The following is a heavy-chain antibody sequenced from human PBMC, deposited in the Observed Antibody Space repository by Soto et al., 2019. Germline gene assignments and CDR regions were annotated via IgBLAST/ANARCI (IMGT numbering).Heavy chain of an antibody. D-gene: IGHD6-13*01. Sequence: RASVKVSCKASGYTFTSYGISWVRQAPGQGLEWMGWISAYNGNTNYAQKLQGRVTMTTDTSTSTAYMELRSLRSDDTAVYYCARTTAAAGIRGYYYYYGMDVWGQGTTVTVSS. CDR3: ARTTAAAGIRGYYYYYGMDV. V-gene: IGHV1-18*04. CDR2: ISAYNGNT. CDR1: GYTFTSYG. J-gene: IGHJ6*02.